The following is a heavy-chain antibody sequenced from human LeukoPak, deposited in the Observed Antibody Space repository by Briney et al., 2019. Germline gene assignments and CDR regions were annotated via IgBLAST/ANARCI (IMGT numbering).Heavy chain of an antibody. CDR3: ARNVDIRIVGATMGY. D-gene: IGHD1-26*01. CDR1: GGSISSGSYY. V-gene: IGHV4-61*02. J-gene: IGHJ4*02. CDR2: IYTSGST. Sequence: SETLSLTCTVSGGSISSGSYYWSWIRQPAGKGLEWIGRIYTSGSTNYNPSLKSRVTISVDTSKNQFSLKLSSVTAADTAVYYCARNVDIRIVGATMGYWGQGTLVTVSS.